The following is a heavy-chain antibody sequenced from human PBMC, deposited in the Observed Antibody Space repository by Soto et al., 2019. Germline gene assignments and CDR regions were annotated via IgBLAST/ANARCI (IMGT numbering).Heavy chain of an antibody. CDR2: INPNSGGT. V-gene: IGHV1-2*02. J-gene: IGHJ4*02. CDR3: ARDPFAVANIDY. D-gene: IGHD6-19*01. Sequence: ASVKVSCKASGYTFTGYYMHWVRQAPGQGLEWMGWINPNSGGTNYAQKFQGRVTMTRDTSISTAYMELGRLRSDDTAVYYCARDPFAVANIDYWGQGTLVTVSS. CDR1: GYTFTGYY.